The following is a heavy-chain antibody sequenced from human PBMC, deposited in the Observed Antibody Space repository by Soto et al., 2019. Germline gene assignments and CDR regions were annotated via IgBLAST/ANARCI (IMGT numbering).Heavy chain of an antibody. CDR2: IYYSGST. CDR1: GGSISSGGYY. Sequence: PSETLSLTCTVSGGSISSGGYYWSWIRQHPGKGLEWIGYIYYSGSTYYNPSLKSRVTISVDTSKNQFSLKLSSVTAADTAVYYCARDRLWYYYDSSGHGREYYYYRMDVWGPWTTVTVSS. CDR3: ARDRLWYYYDSSGHGREYYYYRMDV. D-gene: IGHD3-22*01. J-gene: IGHJ6*02. V-gene: IGHV4-31*03.